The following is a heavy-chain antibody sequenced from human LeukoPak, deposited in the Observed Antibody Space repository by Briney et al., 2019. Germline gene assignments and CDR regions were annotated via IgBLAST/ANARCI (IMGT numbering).Heavy chain of an antibody. D-gene: IGHD2-2*01. CDR2: ISSSGNTI. CDR3: ARVTSSWEYYFDY. CDR1: GFTFSDYY. V-gene: IGHV3-11*04. J-gene: IGHJ4*02. Sequence: GGSLRLSCAASGFTFSDYYMSWIRQAPGKGLEWVSYISSSGNTIYYSDSVKGRFTISRDNAKNSLYLQMNSLRAEDTAVYYCARVTSSWEYYFDYWGQGTLVTVSS.